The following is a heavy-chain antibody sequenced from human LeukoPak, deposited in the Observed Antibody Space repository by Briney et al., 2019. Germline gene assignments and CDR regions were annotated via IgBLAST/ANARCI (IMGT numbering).Heavy chain of an antibody. J-gene: IGHJ4*02. Sequence: PGKSLRLSCAASGFTFSSYGMHWVRQAPGKGLEWVAVIWYDGSNKYYADSVKGRFTISRDNSKNTLYLQMNSLRAEDTAVYYCARDGLGVVVAYIDYWGQGTLVTVSS. CDR1: GFTFSSYG. CDR3: ARDGLGVVVAYIDY. V-gene: IGHV3-33*08. D-gene: IGHD2-15*01. CDR2: IWYDGSNK.